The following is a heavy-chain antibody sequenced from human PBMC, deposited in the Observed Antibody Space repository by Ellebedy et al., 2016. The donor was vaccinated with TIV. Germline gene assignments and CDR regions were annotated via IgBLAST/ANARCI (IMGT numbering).Heavy chain of an antibody. CDR3: AMELNGGPDY. Sequence: GESLKISCAASGFTFSRFYMAWVRQAPGKGLEWVANIKQDGREKYYLDSVKGRFTISKDNAKNSLYLQMNNLRAEDTALSYCAMELNGGPDYWGQGTLVTVSS. D-gene: IGHD2-15*01. CDR1: GFTFSRFY. J-gene: IGHJ4*02. V-gene: IGHV3-7*04. CDR2: IKQDGREK.